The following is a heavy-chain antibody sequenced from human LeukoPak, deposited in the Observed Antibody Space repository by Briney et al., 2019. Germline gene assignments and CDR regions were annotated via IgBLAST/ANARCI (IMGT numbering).Heavy chain of an antibody. Sequence: SETLSLTCPVSGGSISSSSYYWGGIRQPPGKGLEGIGSIYYSGSTYYTPSLKSRVTISVDTSKNQFSLTLSSVTAADTAVYYCARREFDILTGYSTWYFDLWGRGTLVTVSS. J-gene: IGHJ2*01. CDR1: GGSISSSSYY. CDR3: ARREFDILTGYSTWYFDL. V-gene: IGHV4-39*07. CDR2: IYYSGST. D-gene: IGHD3-9*01.